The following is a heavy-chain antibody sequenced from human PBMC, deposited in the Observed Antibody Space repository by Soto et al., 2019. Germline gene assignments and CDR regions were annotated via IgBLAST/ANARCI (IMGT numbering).Heavy chain of an antibody. CDR3: ATWVDYGDFEGFDF. Sequence: ASVKVSCKTSGYSFTDYKLHWVRQAPGQGLEWMGWVDPNGGGSNSAQKFQGSVTMTWDTSITTAYLDLTRLPTNDTATYFCATWVDYGDFEGFDFWGQGTLVTVSS. D-gene: IGHD4-17*01. J-gene: IGHJ4*02. V-gene: IGHV1-2*04. CDR2: VDPNGGGS. CDR1: GYSFTDYK.